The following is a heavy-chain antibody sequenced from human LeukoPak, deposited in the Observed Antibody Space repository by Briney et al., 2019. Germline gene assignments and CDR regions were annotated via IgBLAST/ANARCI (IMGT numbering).Heavy chain of an antibody. D-gene: IGHD3-22*01. J-gene: IGHJ1*01. CDR3: ARDHGDYDSSGYYSRYFQH. CDR2: ISAYNGNT. CDR1: GYTFTSYG. V-gene: IGHV1-18*01. Sequence: ASVKVSCKASGYTFTSYGISWVRQAPGQGLEWMGWISAYNGNTNYAQKLQGRVTMTTDTSTSTAHMELRSLRSDDTAVYYCARDHGDYDSSGYYSRYFQHWGQGTLVTVSS.